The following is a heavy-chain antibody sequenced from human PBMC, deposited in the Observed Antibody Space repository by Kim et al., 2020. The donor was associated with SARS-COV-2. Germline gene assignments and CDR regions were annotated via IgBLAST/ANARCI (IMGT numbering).Heavy chain of an antibody. V-gene: IGHV3-21*01. CDR3: ARDLVGAYFDY. D-gene: IGHD2-8*02. Sequence: YYADSGKGRFTISRDNAKNSLYLQMNSLRAEDTAVYYCARDLVGAYFDYWGQGTLVTVSS. J-gene: IGHJ4*02.